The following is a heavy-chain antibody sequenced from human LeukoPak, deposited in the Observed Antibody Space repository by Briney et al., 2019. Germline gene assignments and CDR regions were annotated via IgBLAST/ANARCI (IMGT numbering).Heavy chain of an antibody. CDR1: GGSISSSSYY. D-gene: IGHD2-2*02. J-gene: IGHJ2*01. Sequence: SETLSPTCTVSGGSISSSSYYWGWIRQPPGKGLEWIGSIYYSGSTYYNPSLKSRVTISVDTSKNQFSLKLSSVTAADTAVYYCASDIVVVPAAIRVWYFDLWGRGTLVTVSS. V-gene: IGHV4-39*01. CDR3: ASDIVVVPAAIRVWYFDL. CDR2: IYYSGST.